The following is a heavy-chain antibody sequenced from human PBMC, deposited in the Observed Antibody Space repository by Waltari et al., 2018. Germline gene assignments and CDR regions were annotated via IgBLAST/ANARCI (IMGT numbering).Heavy chain of an antibody. V-gene: IGHV3-23*01. Sequence: EVQLLESGGGLVQPGGSLRLSCAASGFTFSSYALRGVRQAPGKWLEWVSAISGSGGSTYYADSVKGRFTISRDNSKNTLYLQMNSLRAEDTAVYYCASYIVAGYDYWGQGTLVTVSS. CDR3: ASYIVAGYDY. CDR2: ISGSGGST. CDR1: GFTFSSYA. D-gene: IGHD5-12*01. J-gene: IGHJ4*02.